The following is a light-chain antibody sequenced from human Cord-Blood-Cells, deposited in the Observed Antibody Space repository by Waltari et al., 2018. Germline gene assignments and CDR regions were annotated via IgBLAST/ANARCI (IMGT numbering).Light chain of an antibody. CDR1: SSHVGGYNY. Sequence: QSALTQPRSVSGSPGQSVTISCTGPSSHVGGYNYVSWYPQHTGKAPKLMIYDVSKRPAGVPDRLSGSKSGNTASLTISGLQAEDEADYYCCSYAGSYTWVFGGGTKLTVL. V-gene: IGLV2-11*01. CDR3: CSYAGSYTWV. J-gene: IGLJ3*02. CDR2: DVS.